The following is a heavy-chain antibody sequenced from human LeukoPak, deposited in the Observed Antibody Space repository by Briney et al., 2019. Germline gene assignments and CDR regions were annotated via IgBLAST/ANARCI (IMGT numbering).Heavy chain of an antibody. D-gene: IGHD3-22*01. Sequence: PGGSLRLSCAASGFIFSNYWMTWVRQTSGKGLEWVANVKQNGSEKDYVDSVKGRFTISRDNAKNSLYLQMNSLRAEDTGVYYCARGTDYDASGYVDYWGQGTLVTVSS. J-gene: IGHJ4*02. V-gene: IGHV3-7*03. CDR3: ARGTDYDASGYVDY. CDR1: GFIFSNYW. CDR2: VKQNGSEK.